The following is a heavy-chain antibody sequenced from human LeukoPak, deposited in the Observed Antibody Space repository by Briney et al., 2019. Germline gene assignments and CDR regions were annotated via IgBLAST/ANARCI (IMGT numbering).Heavy chain of an antibody. CDR3: ARDLFQFRPHYDILTGCYMTNWFDP. Sequence: ASVKVSCKASGGTFSSYAISWVRQAPGQGLEWMGRIIPIFGTATYAQKFQGRVTIPTDESTTTAYMELSSLRSKDTAVYYCARDLFQFRPHYDILTGCYMTNWFDPWGQGTLVTVPS. CDR1: GGTFSSYA. V-gene: IGHV1-69*05. J-gene: IGHJ5*02. CDR2: IIPIFGTA. D-gene: IGHD3-9*01.